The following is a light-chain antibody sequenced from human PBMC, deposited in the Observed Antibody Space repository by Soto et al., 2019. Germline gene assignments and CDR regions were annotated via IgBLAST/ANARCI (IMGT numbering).Light chain of an antibody. CDR1: QSVNND. CDR2: GAS. J-gene: IGKJ2*01. V-gene: IGKV3-15*01. CDR3: QQYGSSFRYT. Sequence: EIVMTQSPVTLSVSPGERATLSCRASQSVNNDLAWFQQKPGQAPRFLIYGASTRATGIPARFSGSGSGTEFTLTISSLQSEDFAVYYCQQYGSSFRYTFGQGTKLEIK.